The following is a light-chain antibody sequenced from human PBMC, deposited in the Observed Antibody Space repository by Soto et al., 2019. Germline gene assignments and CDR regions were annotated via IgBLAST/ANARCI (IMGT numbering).Light chain of an antibody. CDR1: QSVSSY. CDR3: QQRSNWPLT. CDR2: DAS. Sequence: EIVLTQSPATLSLSPGERATLSCRASQSVSSYLAWFQQKPGQAPRLLIYDASNRATGVPVTFSGSGSGTDFTLTISSLEPEDFAVYYCQQRSNWPLTFGGGTKVEIK. J-gene: IGKJ4*01. V-gene: IGKV3-11*01.